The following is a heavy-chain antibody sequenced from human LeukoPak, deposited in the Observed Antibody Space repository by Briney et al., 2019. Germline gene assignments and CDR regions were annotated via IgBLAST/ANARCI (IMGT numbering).Heavy chain of an antibody. CDR1: GFTFSSYE. Sequence: GGSLRLSCAASGFTFSSYEMNWVRQAPGKGLEWVSYISSSGSTIYYADSVKGRFTIFRDNAKNSLYLQMSSLRAEDTAVYYCARDGGYCSGGSCKADVWGKGTTVTVSS. CDR2: ISSSGSTI. V-gene: IGHV3-48*03. D-gene: IGHD2-15*01. CDR3: ARDGGYCSGGSCKADV. J-gene: IGHJ6*04.